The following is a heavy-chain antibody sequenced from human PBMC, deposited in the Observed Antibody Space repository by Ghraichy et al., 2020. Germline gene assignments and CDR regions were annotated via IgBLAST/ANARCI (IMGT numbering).Heavy chain of an antibody. Sequence: ASVKVSCKASGYTFTSYYMHWVRQAPGQGLEWMGIINPSGGSTSYAQNFQGRVTVTRDTSTSTVYMELSSLRSEDTAVYYCARGPRTCSSTNCALDYWGQGTLVTVSS. J-gene: IGHJ4*02. D-gene: IGHD2-2*01. V-gene: IGHV1-46*01. CDR2: INPSGGST. CDR3: ARGPRTCSSTNCALDY. CDR1: GYTFTSYY.